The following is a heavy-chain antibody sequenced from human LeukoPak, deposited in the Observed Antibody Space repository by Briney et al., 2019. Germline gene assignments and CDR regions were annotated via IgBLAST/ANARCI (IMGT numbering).Heavy chain of an antibody. J-gene: IGHJ4*02. CDR3: ARRRMIVNYFDY. D-gene: IGHD3-22*01. CDR2: INHSGST. Sequence: PSETLSLTCAVYGGSFSGYYWSWIRQPPGKGLEWIGEINHSGSTNYNPSLKSRVTISVDTSKNQFSLKLSSVTAADTAVYYCARRRMIVNYFDYWGQGTLVTVSS. CDR1: GGSFSGYY. V-gene: IGHV4-34*01.